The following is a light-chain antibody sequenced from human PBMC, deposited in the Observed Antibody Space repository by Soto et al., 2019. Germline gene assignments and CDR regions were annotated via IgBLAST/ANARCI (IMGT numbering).Light chain of an antibody. CDR2: GAS. Sequence: EIVMTHSPVTLSASPGESATLSCRASQSVHNDLAWYQQKPGQDPRLLIYGASNRATGIPARFSGSGSGTAFTLTISNIQPEDFAVSYCQQHSHWPLWTFGQGTKVDIK. CDR1: QSVHND. CDR3: QQHSHWPLWT. J-gene: IGKJ1*01. V-gene: IGKV3D-15*01.